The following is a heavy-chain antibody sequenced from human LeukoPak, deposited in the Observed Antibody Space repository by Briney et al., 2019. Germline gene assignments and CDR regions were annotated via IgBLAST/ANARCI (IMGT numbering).Heavy chain of an antibody. CDR1: GFTFSSYG. CDR2: IWYDGGNK. J-gene: IGHJ6*02. V-gene: IGHV3-33*01. CDR3: ARTVSYYYGMDV. Sequence: GGSLRLSCAASGFTFSSYGMHWVRQAPGKGLEWVAVIWYDGGNKYYADSVKGRFTISRDNSKNTLYLQMNSLRAEDTAVYYCARTVSYYYGMDVWGQGTTVTVSS.